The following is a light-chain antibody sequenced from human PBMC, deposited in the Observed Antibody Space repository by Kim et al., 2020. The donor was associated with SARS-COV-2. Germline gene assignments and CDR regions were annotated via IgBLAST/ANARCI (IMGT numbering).Light chain of an antibody. CDR1: QSVYSY. V-gene: IGKV3-11*01. J-gene: IGKJ1*01. Sequence: SLSPGERATLYCRASQSVYSYLDWYQQKPGQAPKVLIYDASIRATGIPARFSGSGSGTEFTLTISSLEPEDFAVYYCQERNQESWTFGQGTKLEI. CDR2: DAS. CDR3: QERNQESWT.